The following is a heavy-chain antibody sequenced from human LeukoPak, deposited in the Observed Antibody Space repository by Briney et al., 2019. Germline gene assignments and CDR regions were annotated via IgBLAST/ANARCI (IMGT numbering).Heavy chain of an antibody. Sequence: GGSLRLSCAASGFTFSSYWMSWVRQAPGKGLEWVANIKQDGSEKYYVDSVKGRFTISRDNAKNSLYLQMNSLRAEDTAVYYCAKDRGPYYYDSSGYYNWGQGTLVTVSS. D-gene: IGHD3-22*01. CDR1: GFTFSSYW. V-gene: IGHV3-7*01. J-gene: IGHJ4*02. CDR3: AKDRGPYYYDSSGYYN. CDR2: IKQDGSEK.